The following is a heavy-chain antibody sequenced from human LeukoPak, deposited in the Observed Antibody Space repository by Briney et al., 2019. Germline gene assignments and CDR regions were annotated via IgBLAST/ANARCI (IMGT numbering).Heavy chain of an antibody. CDR2: IYYSGST. D-gene: IGHD3-10*01. CDR3: ARANLTYYYGSGSYRPSNWFDP. Sequence: SSETLSLTCTVSGGSISSYYWSWIRQPPGKGLEWIGYIYYSGSTNYNPSLKSRVTISVDTSKNQFSLKLSSVTAADTAVYYRARANLTYYYGSGSYRPSNWFDPWGQGTLVTVSS. CDR1: GGSISSYY. J-gene: IGHJ5*02. V-gene: IGHV4-59*01.